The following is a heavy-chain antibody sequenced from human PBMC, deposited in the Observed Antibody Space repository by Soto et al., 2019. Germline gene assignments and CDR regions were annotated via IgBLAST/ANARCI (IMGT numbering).Heavy chain of an antibody. CDR2: IYSGGST. J-gene: IGHJ4*02. Sequence: EVQLVESGGGLVQPGGSLRLACAASGFTVSSNYMSWVRQAPGKVLEWVSVIYSGGSTYYADSVKGRFTISRHNSKNTLYLQMNSLRAEDTAVYYCASGSYIAVDLFDCWGQGTLVTVSS. D-gene: IGHD6-19*01. CDR1: GFTVSSNY. V-gene: IGHV3-53*04. CDR3: ASGSYIAVDLFDC.